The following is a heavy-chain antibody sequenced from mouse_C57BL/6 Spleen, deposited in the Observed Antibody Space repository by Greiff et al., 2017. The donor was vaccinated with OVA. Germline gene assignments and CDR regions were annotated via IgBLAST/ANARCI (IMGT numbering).Heavy chain of an antibody. V-gene: IGHV1-64*01. Sequence: VQLQQPGAELVKLGASVKLSCKASGYTFTSYWMHWVKQRPGQGLEWIGMIHPNSGSTNYNEKFKSKATLTVDKSSSTAYMQLSRLTSEDSAVYYGAGGAITTVVAKAYWGQGTLVTVSA. J-gene: IGHJ3*01. D-gene: IGHD1-1*01. CDR2: IHPNSGST. CDR3: AGGAITTVVAKAY. CDR1: GYTFTSYW.